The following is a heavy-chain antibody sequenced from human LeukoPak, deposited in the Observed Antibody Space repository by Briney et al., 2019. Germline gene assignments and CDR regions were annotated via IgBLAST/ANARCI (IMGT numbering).Heavy chain of an antibody. CDR3: ARETSLHIFDS. J-gene: IGHJ4*02. V-gene: IGHV4-34*01. Sequence: SETLSLTCTVSGGSISSYYWSWLRQSPGKGLEYIGEVNYRGDGNYNPSLNSRASISIDTSKKQFSLRLTSVTAADTAMYYCARETSLHIFDSWGQGTLVTVSS. D-gene: IGHD2-21*01. CDR1: GGSISSYY. CDR2: VNYRGDG.